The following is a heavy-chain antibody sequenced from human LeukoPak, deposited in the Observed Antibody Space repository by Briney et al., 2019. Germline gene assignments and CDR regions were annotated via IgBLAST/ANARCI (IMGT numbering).Heavy chain of an antibody. Sequence: GTSVKVSCKSSGFTFTTSAVQWVRQARGQRLEWIGWIVVDSGNTNYAQKFQERVTITRDMSTGTAYMELSSLRSEDTAMYYCAAGSSGWYVDYWGQGTLDTVSS. J-gene: IGHJ4*02. CDR1: GFTFTTSA. CDR3: AAGSSGWYVDY. V-gene: IGHV1-58*01. CDR2: IVVDSGNT. D-gene: IGHD6-19*01.